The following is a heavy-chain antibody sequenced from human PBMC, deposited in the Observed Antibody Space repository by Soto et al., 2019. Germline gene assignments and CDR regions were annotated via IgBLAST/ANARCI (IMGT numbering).Heavy chain of an antibody. D-gene: IGHD3-10*01. CDR2: IRGFSPYT. CDR3: ARDRGYDAHDYYYNAMDV. V-gene: IGHV3-21*01. CDR1: GFTFRTYT. J-gene: IGHJ6*02. Sequence: PGGSLRLSCAASGFTFRTYTMNWVRQAPGKGLEWVSGIRGFSPYTFYAESVKGRFTISRDNAKNSLDLQMDSLRAEDTAVYYCARDRGYDAHDYYYNAMDVWGQGTTVTVSS.